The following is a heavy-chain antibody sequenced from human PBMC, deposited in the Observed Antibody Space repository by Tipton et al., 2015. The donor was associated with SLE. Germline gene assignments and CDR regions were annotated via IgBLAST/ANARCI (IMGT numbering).Heavy chain of an antibody. CDR2: ISAYNGNR. CDR3: AIAVAGTFFFDY. V-gene: IGHV1-18*01. CDR1: GYSFADYD. J-gene: IGHJ4*02. Sequence: QLVQSGAEVRKPGASVRVSCKTSGYSFADYDITWVRQAPGQGLEWMGWISAYNGNRDYAQKLQGRVTMTTDTSTSTAYMELRSLRSEDTALYYCAIAVAGTFFFDYWGQGALVTVSS. D-gene: IGHD6-19*01.